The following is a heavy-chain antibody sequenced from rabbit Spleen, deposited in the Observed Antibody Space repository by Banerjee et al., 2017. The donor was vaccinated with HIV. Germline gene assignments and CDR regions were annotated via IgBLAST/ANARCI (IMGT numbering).Heavy chain of an antibody. J-gene: IGHJ4*01. V-gene: IGHV1S45*01. CDR1: GFSFSSSYW. D-gene: IGHD7-1*01. Sequence: QEQLVESGGGLVQPEGSLTLTCTTSGFSFSSSYWMCWVRQAPGKGLEWIACIWTGSGTVYYGTWAKGRFTISKTSSTTVTLQVTSLTAADTATYFCGRSSNAGYAGYGYGSNLWGQGTLVTVS. CDR3: GRSSNAGYAGYGYGSNL. CDR2: IWTGSGTV.